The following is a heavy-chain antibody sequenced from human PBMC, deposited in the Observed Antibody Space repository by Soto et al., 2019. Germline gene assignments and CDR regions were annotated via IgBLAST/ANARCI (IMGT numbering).Heavy chain of an antibody. CDR3: ARIHIQWEKYYYDSSGYSELDY. CDR1: GFTFSSYA. D-gene: IGHD3-22*01. J-gene: IGHJ4*02. Sequence: GGSLRLSCAASGFTFSSYAMHWVRQAPGKGLEWVAVISYDGSNKYYADSVKGRFTISRDNSKNTLYLQMNSLRAEDTAVYYCARIHIQWEKYYYDSSGYSELDYWGQGTLVTVSS. V-gene: IGHV3-30-3*01. CDR2: ISYDGSNK.